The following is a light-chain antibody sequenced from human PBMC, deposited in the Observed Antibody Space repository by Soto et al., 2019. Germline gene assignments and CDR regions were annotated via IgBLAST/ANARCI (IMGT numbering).Light chain of an antibody. J-gene: IGKJ5*01. CDR3: QQRMNWPLT. CDR2: DAS. V-gene: IGKV3-11*01. CDR1: QSVRKY. Sequence: EVLLAQSPATLSLSPGERVTLSCRASQSVRKYLGWYQQKTGQAPRILIYDASNRDTDIPPRFSGSGSGTDFTLPISALEPEDLEVYYCQQRMNWPLTFGQGTRLEIK.